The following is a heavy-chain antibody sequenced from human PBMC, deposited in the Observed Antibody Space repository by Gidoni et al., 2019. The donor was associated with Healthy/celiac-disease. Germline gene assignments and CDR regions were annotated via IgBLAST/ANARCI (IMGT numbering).Heavy chain of an antibody. CDR2: ISYDGSNK. Sequence: QVQLVESGGGVVQPGRSLRLSCAASGFTFSSYGMHWVRQAPGKGLEWVAVISYDGSNKYYADSVKGRFTISRDNSKNTLYLQMNSLRAEDTAVYYCAKDLIGGLVGSVFPLDYWGQGTLVTVSS. V-gene: IGHV3-30*18. J-gene: IGHJ4*02. CDR3: AKDLIGGLVGSVFPLDY. CDR1: GFTFSSYG. D-gene: IGHD2-2*01.